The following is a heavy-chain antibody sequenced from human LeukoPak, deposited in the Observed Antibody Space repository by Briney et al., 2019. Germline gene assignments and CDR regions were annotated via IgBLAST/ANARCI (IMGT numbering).Heavy chain of an antibody. D-gene: IGHD6-13*01. Sequence: GGSLRLSCAASGFRFSSYGMHWVRQAPGKGLEWVAVIWYDGSNKYYADSVKGRFTISRDNSKNTLYLQMNSLRAEGTAVYYCAKERAAAVEGYFDYWGQGTLVTVSS. J-gene: IGHJ4*02. CDR2: IWYDGSNK. CDR3: AKERAAAVEGYFDY. V-gene: IGHV3-33*06. CDR1: GFRFSSYG.